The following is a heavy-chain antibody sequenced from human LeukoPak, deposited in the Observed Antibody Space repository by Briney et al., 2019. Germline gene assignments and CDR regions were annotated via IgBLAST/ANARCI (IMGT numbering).Heavy chain of an antibody. CDR3: ARHPGTLYYYCYMDV. D-gene: IGHD1-1*01. CDR1: GGSISSSSYY. J-gene: IGHJ6*03. V-gene: IGHV4-39*01. Sequence: SETLSLTCTVSGGSISSSSYYWGWIRQPPGKGLEWIGSIYYSGSTYYNPSLKSRVTISVDTSKYQFSLKLSSVTAADTAVYYCARHPGTLYYYCYMDVWGKGTTVTISS. CDR2: IYYSGST.